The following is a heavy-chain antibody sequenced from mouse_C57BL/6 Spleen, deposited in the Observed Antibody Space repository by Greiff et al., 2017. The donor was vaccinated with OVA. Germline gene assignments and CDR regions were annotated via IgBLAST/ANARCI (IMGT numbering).Heavy chain of an antibody. CDR3: ARSYGSSYLDY. J-gene: IGHJ2*01. D-gene: IGHD1-1*01. Sequence: LVESGAELARPGASVKLSCKASGYTFTSYGISWVKQRTGQGLEWIGEIYPRSGNTYYNEKFKGKATLTADKSSSTAYMELRSLTSEDSAVYFCARSYGSSYLDYWGQGTTLTVSS. V-gene: IGHV1-81*01. CDR2: IYPRSGNT. CDR1: GYTFTSYG.